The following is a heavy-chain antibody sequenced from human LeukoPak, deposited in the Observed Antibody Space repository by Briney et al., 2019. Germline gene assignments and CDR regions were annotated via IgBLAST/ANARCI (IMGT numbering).Heavy chain of an antibody. CDR1: GGTFSSYA. D-gene: IGHD1-26*01. Sequence: SVKVSCKASGGTFSSYAISWVRQAPGQGLEWMGGIIPIFGTANYAQKFQGRVTITTDESTSTAYMELSSLRSEDTAVYYCARESGSAGVSDAFDIWGQGTMVSVSS. J-gene: IGHJ3*02. CDR3: ARESGSAGVSDAFDI. V-gene: IGHV1-69*05. CDR2: IIPIFGTA.